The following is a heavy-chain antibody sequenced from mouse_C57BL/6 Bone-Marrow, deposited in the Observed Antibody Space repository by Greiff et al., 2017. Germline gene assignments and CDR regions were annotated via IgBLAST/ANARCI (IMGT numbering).Heavy chain of an antibody. D-gene: IGHD3-2*02. V-gene: IGHV14-4*01. CDR3: TTDSSGQGDFYY. CDR1: GFNIKDDY. CDR2: IDPETGDT. J-gene: IGHJ2*01. Sequence: VQLQQSGAELVRPGASVKLSCTASGFNIKDDYMHWVKQRPEQGLEWIGWIDPETGDTEYASKFQGKATITADTSSNTAYLQLSSLTSEDTAVYYCTTDSSGQGDFYYWGKGTTLTVSS.